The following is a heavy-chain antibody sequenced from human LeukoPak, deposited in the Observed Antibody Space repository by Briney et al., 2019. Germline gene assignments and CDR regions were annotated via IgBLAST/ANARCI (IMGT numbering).Heavy chain of an antibody. D-gene: IGHD5-24*01. CDR2: INHNGNVN. V-gene: IGHV3-7*03. CDR1: GFTFSSYW. J-gene: IGHJ4*02. Sequence: PGGSLRLSCAASGFTFSSYWMNWARQAPGKGLEWVASINHNGNVNYYVDSVKGRFTISRDNAKNSLYLQMSNLRAEDTAVYFCARERGDGYNYYFDYWGQGTLVTVSS. CDR3: ARERGDGYNYYFDY.